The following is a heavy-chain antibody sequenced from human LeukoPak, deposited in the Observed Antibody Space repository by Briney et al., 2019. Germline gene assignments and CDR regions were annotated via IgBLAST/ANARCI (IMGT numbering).Heavy chain of an antibody. V-gene: IGHV5-51*03. CDR1: GYSFTSYW. CDR2: IYPGDSDT. Sequence: PGESLKISCKGSGYSFTSYWIGWVRQMPGKGLEWMGIIYPGDSDTRYSPSFQGQVTISADKSISTAYLQWSSLKVSDTAMYYCARAGYYDSSGQYYFDYWGQGTLVTVSS. J-gene: IGHJ4*02. CDR3: ARAGYYDSSGQYYFDY. D-gene: IGHD3-22*01.